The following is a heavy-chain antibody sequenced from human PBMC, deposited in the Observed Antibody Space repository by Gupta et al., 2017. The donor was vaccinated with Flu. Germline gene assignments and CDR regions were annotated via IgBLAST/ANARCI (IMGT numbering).Heavy chain of an antibody. J-gene: IGHJ5*02. CDR3: ARVLEYYDILTGYWDRRFDP. Sequence: LEWMGWMNPNSGNTGYAQKFQGRVTMTRNTSISTAYMELSSLRSEDTAVYYCARVLEYYDILTGYWDRRFDPWGQGTLVTVSS. V-gene: IGHV1-8*01. D-gene: IGHD3-9*01. CDR2: MNPNSGNT.